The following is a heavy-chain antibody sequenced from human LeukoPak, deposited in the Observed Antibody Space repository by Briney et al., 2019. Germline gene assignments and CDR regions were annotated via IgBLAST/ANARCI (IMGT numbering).Heavy chain of an antibody. V-gene: IGHV4-39*07. Sequence: SETLSLTCAVSGGSISSNSYYWGWIRQPPGKGLEWIGSIYYSGSTYYNPSLKSRVTISVDTSKNQFSLKLSSVTAADTAVYSCAREGSGFYWYYFDYWGQGTLVTVSS. D-gene: IGHD1-26*01. CDR1: GGSISSNSYY. CDR3: AREGSGFYWYYFDY. CDR2: IYYSGST. J-gene: IGHJ4*02.